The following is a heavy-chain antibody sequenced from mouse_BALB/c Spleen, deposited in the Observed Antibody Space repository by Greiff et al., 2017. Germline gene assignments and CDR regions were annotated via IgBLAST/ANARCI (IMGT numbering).Heavy chain of an antibody. CDR1: GFTFSSYA. CDR3: ARGSEANYGYERDAMDY. D-gene: IGHD1-2*01. CDR2: ISSGGSYT. Sequence: EVQGVESGGGLVKPGGSLKLSCAASGFTFSSYAMSWVRQTPEKRLEWVATISSGGSYTYYPDSVKGRFTISRDNAKNTLYLQMSSLRSEDTAMYYCARGSEANYGYERDAMDYWGQGTSVTVSS. V-gene: IGHV5-9-3*01. J-gene: IGHJ4*01.